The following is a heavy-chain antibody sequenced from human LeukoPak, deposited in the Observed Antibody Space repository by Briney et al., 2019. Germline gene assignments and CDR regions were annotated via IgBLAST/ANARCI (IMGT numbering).Heavy chain of an antibody. CDR2: IKQDGSEK. CDR3: ATVPGWGWDDAFDI. CDR1: GFTFSSYW. D-gene: IGHD7-27*01. Sequence: GGSLRLSCAASGFTFSSYWVSWVRQAPGKGLEWVANIKQDGSEKYYVDSVKGRFTISRDNAKNSLYLQMNSLRAEDTAVYYCATVPGWGWDDAFDIWGQGTMVTVSS. J-gene: IGHJ3*02. V-gene: IGHV3-7*03.